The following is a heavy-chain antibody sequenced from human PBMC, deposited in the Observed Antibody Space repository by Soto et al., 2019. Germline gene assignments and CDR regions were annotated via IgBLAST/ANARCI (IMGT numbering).Heavy chain of an antibody. V-gene: IGHV1-18*04. CDR1: GYTFTSYG. CDR3: ARDRGSSSWWAFDI. J-gene: IGHJ3*02. CDR2: ISTYNGNT. D-gene: IGHD6-13*01. Sequence: ASVKVSCKASGYTFTSYGISWVRQAPGQGLECMGWISTYNGNTNYAQKLQGRVTMTTXTXXSXXXMXLXXLRXDXTAVYYCARDRGSSSWWAFDIWGQGTMVTVSS.